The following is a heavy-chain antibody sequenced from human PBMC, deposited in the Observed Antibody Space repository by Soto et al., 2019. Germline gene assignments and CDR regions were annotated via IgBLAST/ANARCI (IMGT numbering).Heavy chain of an antibody. J-gene: IGHJ4*02. CDR2: ITSSSTYT. Sequence: GGSLRLSCAASGFSFSDYYMSWIRQAPGKGLEWVSYITSSSTYTNCADSVRGRFAISRDNAKNSLYLQMNSLRAEDTAVYYCARHGSYCFDDWGQGTLVTVSS. V-gene: IGHV3-11*06. CDR1: GFSFSDYY. CDR3: ARHGSYCFDD. D-gene: IGHD1-26*01.